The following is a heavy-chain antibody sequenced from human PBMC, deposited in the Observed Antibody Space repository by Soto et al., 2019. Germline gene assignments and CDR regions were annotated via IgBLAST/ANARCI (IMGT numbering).Heavy chain of an antibody. CDR3: AHRPTSGRLYGSGSLNWFDP. J-gene: IGHJ5*02. CDR1: GFSLSTVGVG. Sequence: QITLKESGPTVVNPTQTLTLTCTFSGFSLSTVGVGVGWIRQPPGKALEWLALIYWDDDKRYSPSLRNKLIISKDTSKNQVVLTMTNVDPVDTATYYCAHRPTSGRLYGSGSLNWFDPWGQGTLVTVSS. D-gene: IGHD3-10*01. V-gene: IGHV2-5*02. CDR2: IYWDDDK.